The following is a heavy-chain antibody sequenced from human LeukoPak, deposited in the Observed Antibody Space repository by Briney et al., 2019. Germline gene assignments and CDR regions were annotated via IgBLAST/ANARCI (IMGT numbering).Heavy chain of an antibody. CDR2: IIPIFGTA. V-gene: IGHV1-69*01. CDR3: ARCQRLSSGWTDYYYYGMDV. CDR1: GGTFSSYA. Sequence: GASVKVSCKASGGTFSSYAISWVRQAPGQGLEWMGGIIPIFGTANYAQKFQGRVTITADESTSTAYMELSSLRSEDTAVYYCARCQRLSSGWTDYYYYGMDVWGQGTTGTVSS. J-gene: IGHJ6*02. D-gene: IGHD6-19*01.